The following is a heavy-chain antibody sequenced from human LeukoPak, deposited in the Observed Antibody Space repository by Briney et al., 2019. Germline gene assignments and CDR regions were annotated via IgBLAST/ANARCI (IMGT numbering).Heavy chain of an antibody. D-gene: IGHD3-3*01. V-gene: IGHV3-74*01. CDR1: GFTFSSYW. CDR3: ARGGSRYYDLGMV. J-gene: IGHJ6*02. CDR2: INSDGSST. Sequence: GGSLRLSCAASGFTFSSYWMHWVRQAPGKGLVWVSRINSDGSSTSYADSVKGRFTISRDNAKNPLYLQMNSLRAEDTAVYYCARGGSRYYDLGMVWGQGTTVTVSS.